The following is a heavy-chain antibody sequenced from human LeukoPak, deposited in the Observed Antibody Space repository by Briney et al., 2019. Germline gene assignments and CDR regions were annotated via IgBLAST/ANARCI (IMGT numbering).Heavy chain of an antibody. V-gene: IGHV1-2*06. CDR1: GYTFTGYY. Sequence: ASVKVSCKASGYTFTGYYIHWVRQAPGQGLEWMGRINPSSGVTNYAQKFQGRVTMTRDTSISTAYMKLSSLISDDSALYYCARADSRDYWGQGTLVTVSS. CDR3: ARADSRDY. J-gene: IGHJ4*02. CDR2: INPSSGVT.